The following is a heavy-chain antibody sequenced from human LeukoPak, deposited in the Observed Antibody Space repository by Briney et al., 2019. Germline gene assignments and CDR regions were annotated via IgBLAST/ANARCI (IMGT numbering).Heavy chain of an antibody. D-gene: IGHD3-10*01. Sequence: EKLFCSASGYTFTLCYIQWVRRAPAQGLVWMGWINPNSGGTNYAQKFQGRVTITADESTSTAYKELSSLRSEDTAVYYCARDPITMVRGVNRNYYYYMDVWGKGTTVTISS. CDR2: INPNSGGT. V-gene: IGHV1-2*02. J-gene: IGHJ6*03. CDR3: ARDPITMVRGVNRNYYYYMDV. CDR1: GYTFTLCY.